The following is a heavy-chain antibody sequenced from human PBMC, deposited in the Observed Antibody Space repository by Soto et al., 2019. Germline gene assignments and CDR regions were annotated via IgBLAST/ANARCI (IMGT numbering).Heavy chain of an antibody. CDR1: GGSFSGYY. D-gene: IGHD3-3*02. CDR2: INHSGGT. CDR3: ARDRQYYQFWSGYQNERPYGMDV. J-gene: IGHJ6*02. Sequence: KPSETLSLTCGVYGGSFSGYYWTWIRQAPGKGLEWIGEINHSGGTNYNSSLKSRVTISVDTSKNQLSLTLYSVTAADTAVYYCARDRQYYQFWSGYQNERPYGMDVWGQGTTVTVSS. V-gene: IGHV4-34*01.